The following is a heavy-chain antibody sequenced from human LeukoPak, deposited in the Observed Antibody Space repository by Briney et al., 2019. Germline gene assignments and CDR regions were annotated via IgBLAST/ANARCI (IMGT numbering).Heavy chain of an antibody. D-gene: IGHD3-22*01. CDR1: VGSISSYY. V-gene: IGHV4-59*01. CDR3: ARAPFERYYDSSGYYNYFDY. J-gene: IGHJ4*02. CDR2: IYYSGST. Sequence: SETLSLTCTVSVGSISSYYWSWIRQPPGKGLEWIGYIYYSGSTNYNPSLKSRVTISVDTSKNQFSLKLSSVTAADTAVYYCARAPFERYYDSSGYYNYFDYWGQGTLVTVSS.